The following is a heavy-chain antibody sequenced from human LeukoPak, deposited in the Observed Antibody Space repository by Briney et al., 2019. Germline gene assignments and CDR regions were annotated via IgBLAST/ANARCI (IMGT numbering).Heavy chain of an antibody. Sequence: ASVKVSCKASGGTFSSYAISWVRQAPGQGLEWMGGIIPIFGTANYAQKFQGRVTITTDESTSTAYMELSSLRSEDTAVYYCASATPWGPWSGYSHPFDYWGQGTLVTVSS. CDR3: ASATPWGPWSGYSHPFDY. CDR1: GGTFSSYA. CDR2: IIPIFGTA. J-gene: IGHJ4*02. V-gene: IGHV1-69*05. D-gene: IGHD3-3*01.